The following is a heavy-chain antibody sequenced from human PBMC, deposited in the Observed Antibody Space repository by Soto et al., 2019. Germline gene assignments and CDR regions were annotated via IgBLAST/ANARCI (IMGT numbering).Heavy chain of an antibody. V-gene: IGHV5-10-1*01. CDR3: AGQGARPDTAMVIFDY. CDR1: GYSFTSYW. CDR2: IDPTDSYI. J-gene: IGHJ4*02. Sequence: PGESLKISCKASGYSFTSYWINWVRQVPGKGLEWMGGIDPTDSYINYSPSFQGHVTITSDKSISTAYLQWSSLRASDTAIYYCAGQGARPDTAMVIFDYWGQGSLVTVSS. D-gene: IGHD5-18*01.